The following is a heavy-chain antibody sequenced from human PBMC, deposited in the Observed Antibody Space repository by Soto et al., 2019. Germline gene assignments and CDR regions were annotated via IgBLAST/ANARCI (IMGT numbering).Heavy chain of an antibody. CDR3: ARDTTGNIVPYFDY. D-gene: IGHD1-1*01. V-gene: IGHV1-69*06. J-gene: IGHJ4*02. CDR1: GGTFSSHA. CDR2: IIPKSGTT. Sequence: QVQLVQSGAEVKKPGSSVKVSCKASGGTFSSHAINWVRQAPGQGLEWMGGIIPKSGTTNYAQKFQGRVTFSADTTSTTVYMELSSLRSEDTAVYYWARDTTGNIVPYFDYWGQGTLVTVSS.